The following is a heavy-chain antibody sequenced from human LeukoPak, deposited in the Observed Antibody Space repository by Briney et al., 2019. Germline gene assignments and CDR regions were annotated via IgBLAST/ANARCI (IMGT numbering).Heavy chain of an antibody. J-gene: IGHJ4*01. CDR1: GGSISSGGYS. CDR3: ARGGTGGYSSGWQRKSPALDY. D-gene: IGHD6-19*01. Sequence: SETLSLTCAVSGGSISSGGYSWSWIRQPPGKGLEWIGYIYHSGSTYYNPSLKSRVTISVDRSKNQFSLKLSSVTAADTAVYYCARGGTGGYSSGWQRKSPALDYWGQGTLVTVSS. V-gene: IGHV4-30-2*01. CDR2: IYHSGST.